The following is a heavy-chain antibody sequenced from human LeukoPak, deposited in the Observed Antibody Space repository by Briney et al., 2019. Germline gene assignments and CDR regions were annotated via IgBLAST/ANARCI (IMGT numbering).Heavy chain of an antibody. Sequence: GGSPRLSCAASAFTFSDYSMNWVRQAPGKGLEWSSYISGRSSTIYYADSVKGRFTISRDNAKNSMYLQMNSLRAEDTAVYYCARDRIKSGSYYFDYWGQGTLVTVSS. V-gene: IGHV3-48*01. J-gene: IGHJ4*02. CDR1: AFTFSDYS. D-gene: IGHD1-26*01. CDR2: ISGRSSTI. CDR3: ARDRIKSGSYYFDY.